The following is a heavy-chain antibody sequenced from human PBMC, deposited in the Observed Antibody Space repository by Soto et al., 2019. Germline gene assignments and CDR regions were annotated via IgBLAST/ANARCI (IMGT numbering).Heavy chain of an antibody. CDR1: GGSISSYY. V-gene: IGHV4-59*12. D-gene: IGHD1-26*01. CDR2: IYYSGTT. CDR3: ARVSGSYYYGMDV. Sequence: SETLSLTCTVPGGSISSYYWTWIRQPPGKGLEWVGEIYYSGTTSYNPSLRSRVTISVDKSKNQFSLKLSSVTAADTAVYYCARVSGSYYYGMDVWGQGTTVTVSS. J-gene: IGHJ6*02.